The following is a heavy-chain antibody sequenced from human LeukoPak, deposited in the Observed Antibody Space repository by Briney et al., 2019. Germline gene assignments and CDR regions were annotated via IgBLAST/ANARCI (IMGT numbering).Heavy chain of an antibody. Sequence: ASVKVSCKASGYTFTSSGISWVRQAPGQGLEWMGWISVYKGNTNYAQKLQGRVTMTTDTSTSTVYMELRSLRSDDTAVYYCGRSMDSSTSRLIEYWGQGTLVTVSS. CDR2: ISVYKGNT. V-gene: IGHV1-18*01. CDR1: GYTFTSSG. J-gene: IGHJ4*02. CDR3: GRSMDSSTSRLIEY. D-gene: IGHD6-6*01.